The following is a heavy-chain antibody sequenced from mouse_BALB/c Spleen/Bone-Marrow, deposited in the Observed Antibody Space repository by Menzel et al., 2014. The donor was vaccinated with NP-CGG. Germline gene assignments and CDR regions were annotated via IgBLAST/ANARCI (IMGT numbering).Heavy chain of an antibody. V-gene: IGHV1-7*01. D-gene: IGHD2-10*02. Sequence: QVQLQQSGAELAKPGASVQLSCKASGYTFTSYWMHWVKQRPGQGLEWIGYINPITGYIEYNQKFKDKATLTADRSSSTAYMRLSSLTSEDSAVYYCARSKYGNYVRFDYWGQGTTLTVSS. CDR1: GYTFTSYW. CDR2: INPITGYI. CDR3: ARSKYGNYVRFDY. J-gene: IGHJ2*01.